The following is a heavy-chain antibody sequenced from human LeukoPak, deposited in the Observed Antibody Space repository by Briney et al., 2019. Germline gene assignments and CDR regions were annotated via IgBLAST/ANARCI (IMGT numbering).Heavy chain of an antibody. Sequence: GGSLRLSCAASGLTFSSYGMHWVRQAPGKGLEWVAVIWYDGSNKYYADSVKGRFTISRDNSKNTLYLQMNSLRAEDTAVYYCAKDSGTSYFDYWGQGTLVTVSS. J-gene: IGHJ4*02. CDR1: GLTFSSYG. CDR2: IWYDGSNK. V-gene: IGHV3-33*06. CDR3: AKDSGTSYFDY.